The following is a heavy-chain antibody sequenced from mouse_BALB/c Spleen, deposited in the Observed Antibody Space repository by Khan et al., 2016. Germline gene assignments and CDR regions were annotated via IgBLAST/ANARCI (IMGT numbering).Heavy chain of an antibody. CDR2: VNPYTDGT. Sequence: VQLQQSGPVLVKPGTSVKMSCKASGYTFTPYIIHWAKQKPWQGLEWIGYVNPYTDGTQYNEKFKHKATLTSAKSSSTAYMDLSSLTSDDSAVYYCARGDYWGQGTTLTVSS. V-gene: IGHV1S136*01. J-gene: IGHJ2*01. CDR3: ARGDY. CDR1: GYTFTPYI.